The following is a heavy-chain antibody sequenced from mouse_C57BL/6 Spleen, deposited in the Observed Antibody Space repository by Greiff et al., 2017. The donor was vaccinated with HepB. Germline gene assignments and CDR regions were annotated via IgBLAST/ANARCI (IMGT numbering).Heavy chain of an antibody. D-gene: IGHD1-1*01. CDR1: GYTFTSYW. J-gene: IGHJ2*01. V-gene: IGHV1-64*01. Sequence: QVHAKQPGAELVKPGASVKLSCKASGYTFTSYWMHWVKQRPGQGLEWIGMIHPNSGSTNYNEKFKSKATLTVDKSSSTAYMQLSSLTSEDSAVYYCARWDTTVVDDYWGQGTTLTVSS. CDR3: ARWDTTVVDDY. CDR2: IHPNSGST.